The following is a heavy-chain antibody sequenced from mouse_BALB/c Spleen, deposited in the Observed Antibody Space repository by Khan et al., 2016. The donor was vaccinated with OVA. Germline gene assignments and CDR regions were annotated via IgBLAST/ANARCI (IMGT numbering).Heavy chain of an antibody. D-gene: IGHD1-1*02. J-gene: IGHJ3*01. CDR3: ARAGYGGFAY. CDR1: GFTFSNCY. CDR2: ISDGGSYT. V-gene: IGHV5-4*02. Sequence: EVELVESGGGLVKPGGSLKLSCAASGFTFSNCYMYWVRQTPGKRLEWVATISDGGSYTYSPDSVRGRFTISRDNAKNNLYLQMNSLKSEDTAMYYCARAGYGGFAYWGPGTLVTVSA.